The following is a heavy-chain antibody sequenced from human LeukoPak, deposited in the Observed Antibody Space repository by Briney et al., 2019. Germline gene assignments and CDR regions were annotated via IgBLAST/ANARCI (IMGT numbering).Heavy chain of an antibody. V-gene: IGHV1-69*13. CDR2: SSPISGTT. D-gene: IGHD5-24*01. CDR1: GGTFNSYG. Sequence: ASVTVSCKASGGTFNSYGISWVRQAPGQGLEWMGGSSPISGTTNFAQKFQARLTITADEYTSMVYMELNGLRAEDTAVYYCATEGHVGSDGFCGQGTLVTVSS. CDR3: ATEGHVGSDGF. J-gene: IGHJ1*01.